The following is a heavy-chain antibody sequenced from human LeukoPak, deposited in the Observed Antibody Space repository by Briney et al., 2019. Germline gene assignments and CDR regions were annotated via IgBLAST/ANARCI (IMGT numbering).Heavy chain of an antibody. CDR3: ASSSWGGGAFDI. Sequence: PGGSLRLSCAASGFTFISYGMHWVRQAPRKGLEGVAVIWYDGSNKYYADSVKGRFTISRDNSKNTLYLQMNSLRAADTAVYYCASSSWGGGAFDIWGQGTMVTVSS. CDR2: IWYDGSNK. V-gene: IGHV3-33*01. D-gene: IGHD2-15*01. J-gene: IGHJ3*02. CDR1: GFTFISYG.